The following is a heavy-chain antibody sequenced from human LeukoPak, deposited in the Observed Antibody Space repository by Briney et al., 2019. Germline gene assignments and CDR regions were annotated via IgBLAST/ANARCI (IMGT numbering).Heavy chain of an antibody. V-gene: IGHV3-48*02. CDR1: GFTFSTYR. Sequence: GGSLRLSCAASGFTFSTYRMNWVRQAPGKGLEWVSYISSSSSTIYYADSVTGRFTISRDNAKNSLYLQMSSLRDEDTAVYYCARDLGGGGIFDYWGQGTLVTVSS. J-gene: IGHJ4*02. D-gene: IGHD1-26*01. CDR2: ISSSSSTI. CDR3: ARDLGGGGIFDY.